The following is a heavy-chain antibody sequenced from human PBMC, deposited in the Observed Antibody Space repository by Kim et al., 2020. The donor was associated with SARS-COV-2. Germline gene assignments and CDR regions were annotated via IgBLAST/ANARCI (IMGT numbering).Heavy chain of an antibody. J-gene: IGHJ4*02. CDR3: AATLMGYYYGSGSFPGGDY. Sequence: SETLSLTCTVSGGSISSGGYYWSWIRQHPGKGLEWIGYIYYSGSTYYNPSLKSRVTISVDTSKNQFSLKLSSVTAADTAVYYCAATLMGYYYGSGSFPGGDYWGQGTLVTVSS. D-gene: IGHD3-10*01. CDR2: IYYSGST. CDR1: GGSISSGGYY. V-gene: IGHV4-31*03.